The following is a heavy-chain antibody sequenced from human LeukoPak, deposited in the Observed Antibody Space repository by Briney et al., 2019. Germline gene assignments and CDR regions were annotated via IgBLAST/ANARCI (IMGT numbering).Heavy chain of an antibody. J-gene: IGHJ4*02. V-gene: IGHV1-8*01. D-gene: IGHD3-10*01. Sequence: ASVKVSCKASGYTFTSYDINWVRQATGQGLEWMGWMNPKSGNTGYAQKFQGRVTMTRNTSISTAYMELSSLRSEDTAVYYCVRAMVRGVIIPGYWGQGTLVTVSS. CDR3: VRAMVRGVIIPGY. CDR2: MNPKSGNT. CDR1: GYTFTSYD.